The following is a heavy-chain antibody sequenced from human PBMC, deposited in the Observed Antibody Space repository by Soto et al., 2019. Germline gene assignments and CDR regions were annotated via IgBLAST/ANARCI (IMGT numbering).Heavy chain of an antibody. CDR1: GYSFTSYW. Sequence: KVSCKASGYSFTSYWISWVRQMPGKGLEWMGRIDPSDSYTNYSPSFQGHVTISADKSISTAYLQWSSLKASDTAMYYCARQSGGYSNWFDPWGQGTLVTVSS. CDR2: IDPSDSYT. V-gene: IGHV5-10-1*01. CDR3: ARQSGGYSNWFDP. D-gene: IGHD2-15*01. J-gene: IGHJ5*02.